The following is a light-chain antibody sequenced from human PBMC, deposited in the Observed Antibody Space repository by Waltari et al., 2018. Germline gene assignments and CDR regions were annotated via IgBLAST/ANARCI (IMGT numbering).Light chain of an antibody. CDR1: QSVSRSY. CDR3: QQYGDSPYT. Sequence: EIVVTQSPGTLSLSPGERATLSCTASQSVSRSYLAWYQLRPGQAPRLLIYGASSRATGIPDRFTGSGSGTDFTLTISRLQPEDFAVYYCQQYGDSPYTFGQGTKLEIK. CDR2: GAS. V-gene: IGKV3-20*01. J-gene: IGKJ2*01.